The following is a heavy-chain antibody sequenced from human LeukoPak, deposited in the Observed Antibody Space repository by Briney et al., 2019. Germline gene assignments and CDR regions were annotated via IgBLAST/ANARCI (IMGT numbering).Heavy chain of an antibody. V-gene: IGHV3-7*01. Sequence: PGGSLRLSCVVSGFTLNRFWIHWVRQAPGKGLEWVAHINPDGRDTYYVDSVKGRFTISRDNAKNSLYLQMNSLRAEDTAVYYCARESDYYDSTDPSVYWGQGTLVTVSS. CDR2: INPDGRDT. D-gene: IGHD3-22*01. CDR3: ARESDYYDSTDPSVY. CDR1: GFTLNRFW. J-gene: IGHJ4*02.